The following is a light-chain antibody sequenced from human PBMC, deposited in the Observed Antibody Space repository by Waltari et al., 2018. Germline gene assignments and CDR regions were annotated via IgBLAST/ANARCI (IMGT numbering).Light chain of an antibody. J-gene: IGLJ1*01. Sequence: HSALTQPASVSGSPGQSIALSCTGTRSHVGSYNYVSWYQQHPGKAPKVIIYDVSKRPSGISSRFSGSKSDNTASLTISGLQAEDEADYFCYSFAGYTTFYVFGSGTKVTVL. CDR3: YSFAGYTTFYV. CDR2: DVS. V-gene: IGLV2-23*02. CDR1: RSHVGSYNY.